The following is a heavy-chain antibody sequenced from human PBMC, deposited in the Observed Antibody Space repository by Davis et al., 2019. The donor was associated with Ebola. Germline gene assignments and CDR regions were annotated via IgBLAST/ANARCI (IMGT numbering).Heavy chain of an antibody. CDR1: GYSFSDYY. CDR3: APLDIFTAYVSYAMDV. D-gene: IGHD3-9*01. V-gene: IGHV1-69-2*01. Sequence: AASVKVSCKGSGYSFSDYYMHWVQGAPGKGLEWVGLVDPKAGKTVYAEKFQDRVTITEDKSTDTVYMELSSLRYEDTAVYYCAPLDIFTAYVSYAMDVWGQGTTVTVS. CDR2: VDPKAGKT. J-gene: IGHJ6*02.